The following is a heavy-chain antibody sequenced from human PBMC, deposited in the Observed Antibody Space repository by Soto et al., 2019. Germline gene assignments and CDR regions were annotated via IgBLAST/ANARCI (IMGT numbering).Heavy chain of an antibody. J-gene: IGHJ1*01. D-gene: IGHD1-26*01. CDR3: ASRVPHGTYGAPYFQH. Sequence: EVQLVVSGGGLVQPGGSLRLSCAASGFTFTTYWMHWVRQGPGKGPVWVSRITPDGSGTNYADSVKGRFTISRDNAKNTVYLQMSSLRAEDTAVYYCASRVPHGTYGAPYFQHWGQGTLVSVS. CDR2: ITPDGSGT. CDR1: GFTFTTYW. V-gene: IGHV3-74*01.